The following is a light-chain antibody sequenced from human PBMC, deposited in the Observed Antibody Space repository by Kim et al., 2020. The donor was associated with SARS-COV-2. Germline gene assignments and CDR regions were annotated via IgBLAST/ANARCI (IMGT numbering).Light chain of an antibody. CDR2: QDS. J-gene: IGLJ3*02. CDR1: KLGDKY. Sequence: SVSPGKTASITCSGDKLGDKYACWYQQKPGQSPVLVIYQDSKRPSGSPERFSGSNSGNTATLTISGTQTMDEADYYCQAWDSSTGVFGGGTQLTVL. V-gene: IGLV3-1*01. CDR3: QAWDSSTGV.